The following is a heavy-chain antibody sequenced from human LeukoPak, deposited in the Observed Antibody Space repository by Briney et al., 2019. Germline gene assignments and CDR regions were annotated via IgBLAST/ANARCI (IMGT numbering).Heavy chain of an antibody. CDR3: ARDGGLHTNFDY. Sequence: GGSLRLSCAASGFTFSSYGMHWVRQAPGKGLEWVANTKPDGTAEYYADSVRGRSTTSRDNANNFLYLQMNSLRGEDTAVYYCARDGGLHTNFDYWGQGTLVTVSS. D-gene: IGHD2-15*01. CDR1: GFTFSSYG. J-gene: IGHJ4*02. CDR2: TKPDGTAE. V-gene: IGHV3-7*01.